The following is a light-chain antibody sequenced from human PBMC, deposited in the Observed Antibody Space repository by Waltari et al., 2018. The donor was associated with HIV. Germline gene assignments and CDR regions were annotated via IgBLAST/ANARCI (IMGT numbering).Light chain of an antibody. J-gene: IGKJ4*01. CDR1: QSLLFGTNNKNR. CDR2: GAS. V-gene: IGKV4-1*01. Sequence: DIVMTQSPDSLSVSLGERATITCKSSQSLLFGTNNKNRLAWYQQRPGQPPKLLISGASTRESGVPYRFSGSGSGTDFTLTINSLQAEDVAVYYCQQFALSPPLTFGGGTKVEIK. CDR3: QQFALSPPLT.